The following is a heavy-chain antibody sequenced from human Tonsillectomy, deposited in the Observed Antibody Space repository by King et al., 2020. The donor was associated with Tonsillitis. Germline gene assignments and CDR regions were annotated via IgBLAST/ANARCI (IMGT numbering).Heavy chain of an antibody. CDR1: GFNFGDYA. CDR2: IGGDGDGAT. J-gene: IGHJ5*02. V-gene: IGHV3-43*02. D-gene: IGHD3-10*01. CDR3: ATSRITVWKFDP. Sequence: VQLVESGGGVVQPGGSLRLSCAGSGFNFGDYAMHWVRQRPGKGLEWVSLIGGDGDGATYYADSVKGRFTISRDNSKNSLYLQMNSLTTEDTALYYCATSRITVWKFDPWGQGTLVTVSS.